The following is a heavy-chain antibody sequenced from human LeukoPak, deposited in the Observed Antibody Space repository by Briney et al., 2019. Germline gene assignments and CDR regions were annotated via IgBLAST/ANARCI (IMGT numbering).Heavy chain of an antibody. D-gene: IGHD3-10*01. J-gene: IGHJ4*02. Sequence: GGSLRLSCAASGFTFSSYAMSWVRQAPGKGLEWVSAISGSGGSTYYADSVKGRFTISRDNSKNTLYLQMNSLRAEDTAVYYCAKADLYYYGSGSYYSDYWGQGTLVTVSS. V-gene: IGHV3-23*01. CDR2: ISGSGGST. CDR3: AKADLYYYGSGSYYSDY. CDR1: GFTFSSYA.